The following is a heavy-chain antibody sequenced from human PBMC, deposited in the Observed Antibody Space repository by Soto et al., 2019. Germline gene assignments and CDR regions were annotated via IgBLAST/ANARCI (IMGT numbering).Heavy chain of an antibody. J-gene: IGHJ4*02. CDR3: ARGLFGAVASTMADY. V-gene: IGHV3-7*04. CDR2: IKQDGSEK. Sequence: PGGSPRLSCAASGFPFSSYWMCWVRQAPGKRLEWVANIKQDGSEKYYVGSVKGRFTISRDNGKNSLYLQMNSLRAEDTAVYYSARGLFGAVASTMADYWGQGTLVTVSS. CDR1: GFPFSSYW. D-gene: IGHD6-19*01.